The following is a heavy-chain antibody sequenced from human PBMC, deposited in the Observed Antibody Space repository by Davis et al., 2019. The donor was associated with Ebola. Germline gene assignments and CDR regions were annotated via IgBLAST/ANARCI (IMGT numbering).Heavy chain of an antibody. CDR2: IKSKTDGGTT. V-gene: IGHV3-15*01. CDR3: TADVVPAATRGVYYYYYYMDV. J-gene: IGHJ6*03. D-gene: IGHD2-2*01. Sequence: GESLKISCAASRFTFSSYSMNWVRQAPGKGLEWVGRIKSKTDGGTTDYAAPVKGRFTISRDDSKNTLYLQMNSLKTEDTALYYCTADVVPAATRGVYYYYYYMDVWGKGTTVTVSS. CDR1: RFTFSSYS.